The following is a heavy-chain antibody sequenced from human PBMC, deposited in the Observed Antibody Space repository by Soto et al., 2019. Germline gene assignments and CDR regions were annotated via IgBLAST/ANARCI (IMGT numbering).Heavy chain of an antibody. J-gene: IGHJ4*02. CDR2: ISASGYSA. CDR3: AKGEQLWDPFDY. V-gene: IGHV3-23*01. CDR1: GLAFSNYA. Sequence: PVGSLRLSCAASGLAFSNYAMTWVRQAPGKGLEWVSVISASGYSAYYGGAVKGRFTTSRDNSKSTLYLQMNGLRADDTAVYYCAKGEQLWDPFDYWGQGTLVTVSS. D-gene: IGHD5-18*01.